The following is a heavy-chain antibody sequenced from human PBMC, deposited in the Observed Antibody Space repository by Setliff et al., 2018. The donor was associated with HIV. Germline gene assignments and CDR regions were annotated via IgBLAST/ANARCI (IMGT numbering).Heavy chain of an antibody. CDR2: IYYSGNT. V-gene: IGHV4-59*08. CDR1: GGSISDYY. CDR3: ARARGGYNDWYFDY. D-gene: IGHD5-12*01. Sequence: SETLSLTCTVSGGSISDYYWTWIRQPPGKGLEWIGYIYYSGNTNYNPSLKSRVTISVDTSKNQFSLKLTSVTAADTAVYYCARARGGYNDWYFDYWGQGALVTVSS. J-gene: IGHJ4*02.